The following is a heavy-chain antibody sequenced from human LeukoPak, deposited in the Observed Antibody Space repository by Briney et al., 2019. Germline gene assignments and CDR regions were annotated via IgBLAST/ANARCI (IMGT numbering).Heavy chain of an antibody. CDR3: ARRYGSGSSGTFDY. V-gene: IGHV4-59*01. D-gene: IGHD3-10*01. J-gene: IGHJ4*02. Sequence: SSETLSLTCTVSGGSISSYYWSWIRQPPGKGLEWIAYIYYSGSTNYNPSLKSRVTISVDTSRNQFSLKLSSVTAADTAVYYCARRYGSGSSGTFDYWGQGTLVTVSS. CDR1: GGSISSYY. CDR2: IYYSGST.